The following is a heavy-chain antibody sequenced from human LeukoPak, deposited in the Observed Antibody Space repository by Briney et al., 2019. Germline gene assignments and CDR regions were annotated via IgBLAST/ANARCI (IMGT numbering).Heavy chain of an antibody. V-gene: IGHV3-7*01. CDR2: IKQDGSEK. CDR3: ARGKVSTYFDY. Sequence: GGSLRLSCAASGFTISSYWMSWVRQAPGKGLEWVANIKQDGSEKYYVDSVKGRFTISRDNAKNSLYLQMNSLRAEDTAVYYCARGKVSTYFDYWGQGTLVTVSS. J-gene: IGHJ4*02. D-gene: IGHD5/OR15-5a*01. CDR1: GFTISSYW.